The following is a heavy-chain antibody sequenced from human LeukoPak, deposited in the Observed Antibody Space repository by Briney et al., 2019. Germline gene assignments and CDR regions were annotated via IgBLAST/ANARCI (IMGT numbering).Heavy chain of an antibody. CDR1: GGSISSYY. D-gene: IGHD6-13*01. CDR2: IYYSGST. CDR3: ARDGPRSSWYSGWFDP. V-gene: IGHV4-59*01. Sequence: SETLSLTCTVSGGSISSYYWSWIRQPPGKGLEWIGYIYYSGSTNYNPSLKSRVTISVDTSKNQFSLKLSSVTAADTAMYYCARDGPRSSWYSGWFDPWGQGTLVTVSS. J-gene: IGHJ5*02.